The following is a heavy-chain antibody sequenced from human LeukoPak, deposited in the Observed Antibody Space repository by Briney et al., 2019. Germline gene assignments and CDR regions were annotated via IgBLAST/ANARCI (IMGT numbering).Heavy chain of an antibody. CDR1: GFTFSDYY. CDR3: ARGPLGHCSGGSCRRRYYYYGMTS. Sequence: GGSLRLSCAASGFTFSDYYMSWIRQAPGKGLEWVSYISSSGSTIYYADSVKGRFTISRDNAKNSLYLQMNSLRAEDTAVYYCARGPLGHCSGGSCRRRYYYYGMTSGAKGPRSPSP. CDR2: ISSSGSTI. V-gene: IGHV3-11*01. D-gene: IGHD2-15*01. J-gene: IGHJ6*02.